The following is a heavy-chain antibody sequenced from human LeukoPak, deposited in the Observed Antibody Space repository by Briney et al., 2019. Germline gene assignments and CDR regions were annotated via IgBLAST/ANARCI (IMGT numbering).Heavy chain of an antibody. V-gene: IGHV1-8*03. J-gene: IGHJ4*02. CDR3: AKDRSFLWFHDS. Sequence: GASVKVSCKASGYTFTSYDINWVRQATGQGLEWMGWMNPNSGNTGYAQKFQGRVTITRNTSISTAYMELSSLRSEDTAVYYCAKDRSFLWFHDSWGQGTLVTVSS. CDR1: GYTFTSYD. CDR2: MNPNSGNT. D-gene: IGHD2/OR15-2a*01.